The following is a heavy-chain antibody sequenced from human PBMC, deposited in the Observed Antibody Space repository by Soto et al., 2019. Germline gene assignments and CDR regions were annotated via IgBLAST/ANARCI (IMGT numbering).Heavy chain of an antibody. V-gene: IGHV4-31*03. D-gene: IGHD2-8*01. CDR3: ARGGCTNGVCYTFHFDY. CDR2: IYYSGST. Sequence: PSETLSLTCTVSGGSVNSARYYWSWIRQHPGKGLEWIGYIYYSGSTYYNPSLKSRVTISVDTSKNQFSLKLSSVTAADTAVYYCARGGCTNGVCYTFHFDYWGQGTLVTVSS. J-gene: IGHJ4*02. CDR1: GGSVNSARYY.